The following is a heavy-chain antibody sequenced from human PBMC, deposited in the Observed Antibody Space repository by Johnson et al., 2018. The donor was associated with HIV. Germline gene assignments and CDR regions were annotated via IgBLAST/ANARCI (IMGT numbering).Heavy chain of an antibody. V-gene: IGHV3-33*08. Sequence: QVQLVESGGDLVQPGGSLRLSCAASGFTVSSNYMSWVRQAPGKGLEWVAVIWYNGSKKWYADSVKGRFTISRDNSKNTLYLQMNSLRAEDTAVYYCARDPAAAALRAFDIWGQGTMVTVSS. CDR2: IWYNGSKK. J-gene: IGHJ3*02. CDR3: ARDPAAAALRAFDI. D-gene: IGHD6-13*01. CDR1: GFTVSSNY.